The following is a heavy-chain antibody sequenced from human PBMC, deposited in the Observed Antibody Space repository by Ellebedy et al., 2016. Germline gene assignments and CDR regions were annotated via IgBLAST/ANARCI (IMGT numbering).Heavy chain of an antibody. V-gene: IGHV6-1*01. J-gene: IGHJ4*02. CDR3: ARGEIRYSGYGGIEEYYFDY. Sequence: SETLSLXXAISGASVSSNSAAWNWIRQSPSRGLEWLGRTYYRSKWYNDYAVSVKSRITINPDTSKNQFSLQLNSVTPEDTAVYYCARGEIRYSGYGGIEEYYFDYWGQGTLVTVSS. D-gene: IGHD5-12*01. CDR2: TYYRSKWYN. CDR1: GASVSSNSAA.